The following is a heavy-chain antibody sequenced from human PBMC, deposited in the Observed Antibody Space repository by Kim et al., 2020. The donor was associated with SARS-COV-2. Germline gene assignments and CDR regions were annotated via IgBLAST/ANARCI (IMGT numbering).Heavy chain of an antibody. D-gene: IGHD1-26*01. CDR1: GGSISSYS. J-gene: IGHJ6*02. Sequence: SETLSLTCAASGGSISSYSWSWIRQPPGKGLEWIGYIYYIGSTDYNPSLKSRVTISIQTSKNQFSLKLSSVTAADTAVYYCARGRGTYSFPCYDGMYVWGHGTTVTVSS. V-gene: IGHV4-59*13. CDR2: IYYIGST. CDR3: ARGRGTYSFPCYDGMYV.